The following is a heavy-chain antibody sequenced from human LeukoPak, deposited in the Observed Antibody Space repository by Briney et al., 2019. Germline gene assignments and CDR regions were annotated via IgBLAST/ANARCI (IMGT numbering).Heavy chain of an antibody. CDR3: ARGGRGGSGSYYIDY. Sequence: PGGSLRLSCAASGFTFTSYAMSWVRQAPGKGLEWVSSISGSGGSTYYADSVKGRVTISRDNSKNTLYLQMNSLRAEDTAVYYCARGGRGGSGSYYIDYWGQGTLVTVSS. D-gene: IGHD3-10*01. V-gene: IGHV3-23*01. J-gene: IGHJ4*02. CDR2: ISGSGGST. CDR1: GFTFTSYA.